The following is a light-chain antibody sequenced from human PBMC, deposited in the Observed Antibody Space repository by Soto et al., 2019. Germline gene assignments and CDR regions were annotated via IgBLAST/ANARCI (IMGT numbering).Light chain of an antibody. V-gene: IGKV1D-12*01. J-gene: IGKJ5*01. CDR1: QDIVAY. CDR2: AAS. Sequence: DIRATRSPCAVSSCVADRFTITCRASQDIVAYLAWYQHKPGRAPELLIRAASTLQSGVPSRFSGSGSGTDFTLTINSLQPEDFATYYCQQAYSFPITFGQGTRLETK. CDR3: QQAYSFPIT.